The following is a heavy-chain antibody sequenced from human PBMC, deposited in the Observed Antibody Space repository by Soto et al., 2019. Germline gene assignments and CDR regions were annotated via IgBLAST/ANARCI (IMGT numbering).Heavy chain of an antibody. CDR3: ARGVTAGVDY. Sequence: QVQLVQSGAEVREPGASVKVSCKASGYRFTSLDLNWVRQTTGQGLEWMGWMQPRSGRTGYAQKVQGRVTITMDTCINTAYMELSSRTSEDTALYYCARGVTAGVDYWGQGTLVTVSS. V-gene: IGHV1-8*01. D-gene: IGHD1-26*01. CDR1: GYRFTSLD. J-gene: IGHJ4*02. CDR2: MQPRSGRT.